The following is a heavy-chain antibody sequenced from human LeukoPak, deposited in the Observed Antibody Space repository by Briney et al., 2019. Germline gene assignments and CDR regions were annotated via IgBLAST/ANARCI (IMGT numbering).Heavy chain of an antibody. CDR1: GFTFSSYG. J-gene: IGHJ3*02. Sequence: PGRSLRLSCAASGFTFSSYGMHWVRQAPGKGLEWVAVIWYGGSNKYYADSVKGRFTISRDNSKNTLYLQMNSLRAEDTAVYYCAKDSGIVGATISSDAFDIWGQGTMVTVSS. CDR2: IWYGGSNK. CDR3: AKDSGIVGATISSDAFDI. V-gene: IGHV3-30*18. D-gene: IGHD1-26*01.